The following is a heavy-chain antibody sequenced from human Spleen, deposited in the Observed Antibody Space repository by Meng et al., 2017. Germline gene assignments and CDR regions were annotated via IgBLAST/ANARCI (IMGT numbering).Heavy chain of an antibody. CDR2: IIPIFGTA. V-gene: IGHV1-69*05. CDR3: ARDVLDGYGSGSYYHYYYYYGMDV. CDR1: GYTFPDYW. J-gene: IGHJ6*02. Sequence: SVKVSCKASGYTFPDYWLHWVRQAPGQGLEWMGGIIPIFGTANYAQKFQGRVTITTDESTSTAYMELSSLRSEDTAVYYCARDVLDGYGSGSYYHYYYYYGMDVWGQGTTVTVSS. D-gene: IGHD3-10*01.